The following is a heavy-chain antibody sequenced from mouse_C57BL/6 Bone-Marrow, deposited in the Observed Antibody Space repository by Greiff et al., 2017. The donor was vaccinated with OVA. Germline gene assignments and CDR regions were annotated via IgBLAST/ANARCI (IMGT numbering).Heavy chain of an antibody. CDR2: ISDGGSYT. CDR3: ARDLIYDGYYLYAMDY. D-gene: IGHD2-3*01. CDR1: GFTFSSYA. V-gene: IGHV5-4*01. Sequence: EVKLLESGGGLVKPGGSLKLSCAASGFTFSSYAMSWVRQTPEKRLEWVATISDGGSYTYYPDNVKGRFTISRDNAKNNLYLQMSHLKSEDTAMYYCARDLIYDGYYLYAMDYWGQGTSVTVSS. J-gene: IGHJ4*01.